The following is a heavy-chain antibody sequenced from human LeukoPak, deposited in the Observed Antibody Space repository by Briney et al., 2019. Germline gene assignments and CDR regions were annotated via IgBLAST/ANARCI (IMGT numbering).Heavy chain of an antibody. CDR2: INHSGST. D-gene: IGHD3-10*01. J-gene: IGHJ3*02. CDR3: ASTSPVLLWFGEHAFDI. CDR1: GGSFSGYY. Sequence: SETLSLTCAVYGGSFSGYYWSWIRQPPGKGLEWIGEINHSGSTNYNPSLKSRVTISVDTSKNQFSLKLSSVTAADTAVYYCASTSPVLLWFGEHAFDIWGQGTMVTVSS. V-gene: IGHV4-34*01.